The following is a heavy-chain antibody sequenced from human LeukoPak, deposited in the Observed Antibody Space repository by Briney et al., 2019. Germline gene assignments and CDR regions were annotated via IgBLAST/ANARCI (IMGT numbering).Heavy chain of an antibody. J-gene: IGHJ4*02. Sequence: SLRLSRAASGFTFDDYAMHWVRQAPGKGLEWVSGISWNSGSIGYADSVKGRFTISRDNAKNSLYLQMNSLRAEDTALYYCAKMGANYYDSSGAFDYWGQGTLVTVSS. CDR1: GFTFDDYA. D-gene: IGHD3-22*01. V-gene: IGHV3-9*01. CDR2: ISWNSGSI. CDR3: AKMGANYYDSSGAFDY.